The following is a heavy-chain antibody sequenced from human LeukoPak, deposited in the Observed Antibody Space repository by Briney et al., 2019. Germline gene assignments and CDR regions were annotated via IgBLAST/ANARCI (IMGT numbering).Heavy chain of an antibody. D-gene: IGHD4-23*01. V-gene: IGHV3-30*03. CDR2: VSYGGTNK. CDR1: GFTFSNYG. J-gene: IGHJ3*02. Sequence: GRSLRLSCAASGFTFSNYGMHWVRQAPGKGLEWVAVVSYGGTNKYYADSVKGRSTVSRDNSKNTLYLQMNSLRAEDTAVYYCARGTEDYGGSPDATIRRPFAIWGPGTMVTVST. CDR3: ARGTEDYGGSPDATIRRPFAI.